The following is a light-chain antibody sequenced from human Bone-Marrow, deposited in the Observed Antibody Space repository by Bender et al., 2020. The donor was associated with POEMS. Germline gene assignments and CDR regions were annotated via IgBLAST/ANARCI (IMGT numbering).Light chain of an antibody. CDR3: QSYDNSLGGWV. V-gene: IGLV2-14*02. CDR2: DVT. Sequence: QSALTQPASVSGSPGQSITISCTGTSSDVGTYNLVSWYQQVPGKAPKLMIYDVTKRPSGVSSRFSGSKSGKTASLTISGLQAEDEGDYYCQSYDNSLGGWVFGGGTKLTVL. CDR1: SSDVGTYNL. J-gene: IGLJ3*02.